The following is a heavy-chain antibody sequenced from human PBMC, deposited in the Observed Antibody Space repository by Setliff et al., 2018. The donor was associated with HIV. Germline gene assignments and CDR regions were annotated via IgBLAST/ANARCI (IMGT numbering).Heavy chain of an antibody. Sequence: SGPTLVNPTQTLTLTCTLSGLSLITSGVGVGWIRQPPGKALEWLALIYWDDDKRYSPSLKSRLTMNEDTSKNQVLLIMTNMDPVDTATYYCARIQLVCSSTSCYKGVIDYWGQGTLVTVSS. J-gene: IGHJ4*02. CDR3: ARIQLVCSSTSCYKGVIDY. CDR1: GLSLITSGVG. D-gene: IGHD2-2*02. V-gene: IGHV2-5*02. CDR2: IYWDDDK.